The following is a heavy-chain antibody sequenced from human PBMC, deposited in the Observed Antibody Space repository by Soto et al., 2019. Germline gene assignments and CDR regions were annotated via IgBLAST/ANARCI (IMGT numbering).Heavy chain of an antibody. J-gene: IGHJ4*02. Sequence: QVQLVESGGGVVQPGRSLRLSCAASGFTFSSYGMHWVRQAPGRGLEWVAAISYDGSDKYYADSVKGRFTISRDNSKNTLYLQMTRLRAEDTAVYYCAKETYSGPLDYWGQGTLVTVSS. D-gene: IGHD2-15*01. CDR3: AKETYSGPLDY. V-gene: IGHV3-30*18. CDR2: ISYDGSDK. CDR1: GFTFSSYG.